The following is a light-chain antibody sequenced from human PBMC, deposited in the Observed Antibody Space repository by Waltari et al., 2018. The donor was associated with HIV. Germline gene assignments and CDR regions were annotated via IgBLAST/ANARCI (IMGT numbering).Light chain of an antibody. J-gene: IGLJ1*01. Sequence: QSILTQPPSVSGAPGQRVIISCTGSSPNIGAGYEVHWYQQLPGRAPNLLIFGNTNRPSGVPYRFSGSKSGASAALAITGRLADDEADYFCQSYDSSLSGSYVFGSGTKVTVL. CDR2: GNT. CDR1: SPNIGAGYE. CDR3: QSYDSSLSGSYV. V-gene: IGLV1-40*01.